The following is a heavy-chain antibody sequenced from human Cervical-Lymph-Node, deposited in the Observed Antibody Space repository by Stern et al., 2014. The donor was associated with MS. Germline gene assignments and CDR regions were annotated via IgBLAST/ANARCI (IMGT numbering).Heavy chain of an antibody. V-gene: IGHV4-31*03. CDR3: ARDNGLRVEQFFDY. CDR2: ISYSGNT. J-gene: IGHJ4*02. D-gene: IGHD4-17*01. Sequence: QLQLQESGPGLVKPSQTLSLTCTVSGASLSSLNYYWSWIRQPPGKGLEWIGFISYSGNTNYNPSLKSRVTVSADTSKTQFSLRLTSVTAADTAVYYCARDNGLRVEQFFDYWGQGILVTVSS. CDR1: GASLSSLNYY.